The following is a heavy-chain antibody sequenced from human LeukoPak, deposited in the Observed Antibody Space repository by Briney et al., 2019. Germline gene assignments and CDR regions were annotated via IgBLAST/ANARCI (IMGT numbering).Heavy chain of an antibody. Sequence: GGSLRLSCAASGFTFRNYAMTWVRQAPGKGLDWVALIGARDGRTYYADPVKGRFTISRDNFKNTLYSQMNSLRAEDTAIYYCAKGLYDYALDVWGQGTAVTVSS. J-gene: IGHJ6*02. CDR2: IGARDGRT. CDR3: AKGLYDYALDV. V-gene: IGHV3-23*01. CDR1: GFTFRNYA.